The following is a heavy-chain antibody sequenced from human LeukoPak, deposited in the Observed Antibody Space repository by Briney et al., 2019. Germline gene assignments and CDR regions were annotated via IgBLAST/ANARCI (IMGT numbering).Heavy chain of an antibody. CDR2: INPSGGST. J-gene: IGHJ4*02. D-gene: IGHD1-26*01. V-gene: IGHV1-46*01. CDR3: ARAAGALRVFDY. Sequence: GASVKVSCKAYGYTFTSYYMHWVRQAPGQGLEWMGIINPSGGSTSYAQKFQGIVTMTRDTSTSTVYMELSSLRSEDTAVYYCARAAGALRVFDYWGQGTLVTVSS. CDR1: GYTFTSYY.